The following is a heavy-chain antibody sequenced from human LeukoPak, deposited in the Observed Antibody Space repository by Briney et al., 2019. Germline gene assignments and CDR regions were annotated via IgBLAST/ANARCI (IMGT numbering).Heavy chain of an antibody. D-gene: IGHD4-11*01. Sequence: PSETLSLTCAVHGVSLSGQYWSWIRQPPGKGLEWIGEIHPSGSTNYNPSLESRVIISLDTSNNQFSLRLSSVTAADTALYYCARGYDYSKTGYWGQGTLVTVSS. CDR2: IHPSGST. CDR3: ARGYDYSKTGY. J-gene: IGHJ4*02. CDR1: GVSLSGQY. V-gene: IGHV4-34*01.